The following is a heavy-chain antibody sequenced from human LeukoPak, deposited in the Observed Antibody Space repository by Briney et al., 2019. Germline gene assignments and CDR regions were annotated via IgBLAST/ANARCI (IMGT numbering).Heavy chain of an antibody. CDR3: VKSPSQLCPSTSDI. Sequence: GGSLRLSCVASGFDFRNYAMSWVRQAPRKGLEWVSVICVGADCAYYADSVKGRFTVSRDDSKNTLYLQMDSLRAEDTAVYYCVKSPSQLCPSTSDIWGQGTVVTVSS. CDR2: ICVGADCA. V-gene: IGHV3-23*01. J-gene: IGHJ3*02. CDR1: GFDFRNYA. D-gene: IGHD2-2*01.